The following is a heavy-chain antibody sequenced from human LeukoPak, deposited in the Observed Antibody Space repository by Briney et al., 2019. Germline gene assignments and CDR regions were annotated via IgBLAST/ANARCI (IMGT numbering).Heavy chain of an antibody. D-gene: IGHD6-13*01. CDR2: ISSDGSST. CDR1: GFTFSSYW. J-gene: IGHJ4*02. CDR3: ARGSSSSSWTFDY. V-gene: IGHV3-74*01. Sequence: PGGSLRLSCAASGFTFSSYWMHWVRQAPGKGLVWVSRISSDGSSTSYADSVKGRFTISRDNAKNTLYLQMNSLRAEDTAVYYCARGSSSSSWTFDYWGQGTLVTVSS.